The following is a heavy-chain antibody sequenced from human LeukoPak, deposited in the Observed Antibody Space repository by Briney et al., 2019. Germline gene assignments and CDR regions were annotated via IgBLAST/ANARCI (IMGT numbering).Heavy chain of an antibody. CDR1: GGTFSSYA. Sequence: SVKVPCKASGGTFSSYAISWVRQAPGQGLEWMGGIIPIFGTANYAQKFQGRVTITADKSTSTAYMELSSLRSEDTAVYYCAREYYYDSSGYYRPDAFDIWGQGTMVTVSS. J-gene: IGHJ3*02. CDR3: AREYYYDSSGYYRPDAFDI. CDR2: IIPIFGTA. V-gene: IGHV1-69*06. D-gene: IGHD3-22*01.